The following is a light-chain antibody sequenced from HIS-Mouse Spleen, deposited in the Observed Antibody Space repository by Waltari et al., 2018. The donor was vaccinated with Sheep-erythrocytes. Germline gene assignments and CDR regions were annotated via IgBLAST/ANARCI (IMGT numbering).Light chain of an antibody. CDR1: SSDVGGYNY. CDR3: MIWHSSAWV. V-gene: IGLV2-11*01. J-gene: IGLJ3*02. Sequence: QSALTQPRSVSGSPGQSVTISCTGTSSDVGGYNYVPWYQQHPGKAPKLMIYDVSRRPSGVPDRFSGSKAASANAGILLISGLQSEDEADYYCMIWHSSAWVFGGGTKLTVL. CDR2: DVS.